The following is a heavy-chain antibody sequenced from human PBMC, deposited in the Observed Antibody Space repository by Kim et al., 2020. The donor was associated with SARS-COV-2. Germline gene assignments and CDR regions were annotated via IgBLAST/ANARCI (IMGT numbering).Heavy chain of an antibody. J-gene: IGHJ4*02. V-gene: IGHV3-23*01. CDR1: GFTFSNFA. CDR2: VSGSGEKT. Sequence: GGSLRLSCAASGFTFSNFAMNWVRQAPGKTLEWVSTVSGSGEKTYSADSVKGRFTIFRDNSQNTLYLQMNSLRAEDTAIYYCAKVFKTTTTFFDSWGQGT. D-gene: IGHD1-1*01. CDR3: AKVFKTTTTFFDS.